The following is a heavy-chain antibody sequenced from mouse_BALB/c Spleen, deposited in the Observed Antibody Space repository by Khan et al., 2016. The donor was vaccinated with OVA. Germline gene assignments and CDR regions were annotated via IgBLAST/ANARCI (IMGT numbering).Heavy chain of an antibody. CDR1: GYIFTNFG. D-gene: IGHD1-2*01. CDR2: IKTNSGDP. CDR3: ARRLNALDY. V-gene: IGHV9-3*02. Sequence: QLVQSGPELKKPGETVKISCKASGYIFTNFGMNWVKQVPGEGLKWMGWIKTNSGDPTYAEEFKGRFVFSLETSANTAYLQINNLKNGDTATYFCARRLNALDYWGQGTSVTVSS. J-gene: IGHJ4*01.